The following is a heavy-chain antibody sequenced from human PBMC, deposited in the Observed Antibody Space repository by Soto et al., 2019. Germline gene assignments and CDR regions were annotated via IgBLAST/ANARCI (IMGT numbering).Heavy chain of an antibody. Sequence: GGSLRLSCAASAFTFSSYAMHWVRQARGTGLEWVAVISYDGSNKYYADSVKGRFTISRDNSKNTLYLQMNSLRAEDTAVYYCARVLTSSSWDFYYYGMDVWGQGTTVTVSS. D-gene: IGHD6-13*01. CDR1: AFTFSSYA. V-gene: IGHV3-30-3*01. J-gene: IGHJ6*02. CDR3: ARVLTSSSWDFYYYGMDV. CDR2: ISYDGSNK.